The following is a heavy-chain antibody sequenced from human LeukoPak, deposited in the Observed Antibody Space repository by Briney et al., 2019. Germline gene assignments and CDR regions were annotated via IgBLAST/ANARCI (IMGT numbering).Heavy chain of an antibody. V-gene: IGHV3-21*01. CDR1: GFTFSSYS. J-gene: IGHJ6*02. CDR2: ISSSSSYI. CDR3: AREIVAATDYYYGMDV. Sequence: PGGSLRLSCAASGFTFSSYSMNWVRQAPGKGLEWVSSISSSSSYIYYADSVKGPFTISRDNAKNSLYLQMNSLRAEDTAVYYCAREIVAATDYYYGMDVWGQGTTVTVSS. D-gene: IGHD2-15*01.